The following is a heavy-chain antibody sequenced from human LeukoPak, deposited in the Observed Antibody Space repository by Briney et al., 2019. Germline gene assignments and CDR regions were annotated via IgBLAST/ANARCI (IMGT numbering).Heavy chain of an antibody. CDR3: ARGVVPAAASGWSAFDI. D-gene: IGHD2-2*01. CDR2: IIPIFGTA. CDR1: GYTFTSYD. J-gene: IGHJ3*02. Sequence: GASVKVSCKASGYTFTSYDINWVRQATGQGLEWMGGIIPIFGTANYAQKFQGRVTITADESTSTAYMELSSLGSEDTAVYYCARGVVPAAASGWSAFDIWGQGTMVTVSS. V-gene: IGHV1-69*13.